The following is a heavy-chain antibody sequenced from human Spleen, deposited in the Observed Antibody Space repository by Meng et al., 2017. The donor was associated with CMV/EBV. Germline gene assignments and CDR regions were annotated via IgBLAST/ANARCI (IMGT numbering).Heavy chain of an antibody. D-gene: IGHD6-13*01. J-gene: IGHJ5*02. Sequence: GGALGGYYLPCSRRSPVKGLKWIGEINHSGTTHYHQPRKSGVTILVDTSKNQFSLKRTFVTAADTAVYYCARGDSHIAQIGGWFDPWGQGNLVTVSS. CDR3: ARGDSHIAQIGGWFDP. V-gene: IGHV4-34*01. CDR2: INHSGTT. CDR1: GGALGGYY.